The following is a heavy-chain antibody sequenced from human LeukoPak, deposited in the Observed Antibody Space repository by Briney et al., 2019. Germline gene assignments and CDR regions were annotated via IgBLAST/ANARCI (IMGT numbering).Heavy chain of an antibody. V-gene: IGHV4-59*01. CDR3: ARFGFYYDIDV. Sequence: SETLSLTCTVSGGSISGYYWTWTRQPPGKGLEWIGQIHYSGKTDYSPSLRSRITISVDTSKNQMFLKLSSVTAADTAVYYCARFGFYYDIDVWGQGTTVTVSS. J-gene: IGHJ6*02. D-gene: IGHD3-16*01. CDR2: IHYSGKT. CDR1: GGSISGYY.